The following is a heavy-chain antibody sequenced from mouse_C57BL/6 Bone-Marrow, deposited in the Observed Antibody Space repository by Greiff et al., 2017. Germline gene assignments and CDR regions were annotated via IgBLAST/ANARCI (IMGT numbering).Heavy chain of an antibody. CDR2: IDPSDSYT. Sequence: QVQLKQPGAELVMPGASVKLSCKASGYTFTSYWMHWVKQRPGQGLEWIGEIDPSDSYTNYNQKFKGKSTLTVDKSSSTAYMQLSSLTSEDSAVYYCARPTVHDYYAMDYWGQGTSVTVSS. CDR1: GYTFTSYW. J-gene: IGHJ4*01. CDR3: ARPTVHDYYAMDY. D-gene: IGHD1-1*01. V-gene: IGHV1-69*01.